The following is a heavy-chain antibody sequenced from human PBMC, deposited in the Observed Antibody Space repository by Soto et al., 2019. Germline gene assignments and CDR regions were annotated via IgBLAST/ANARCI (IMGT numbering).Heavy chain of an antibody. CDR3: ASDYYDLYYFDY. CDR2: ISYDGSNK. J-gene: IGHJ4*02. D-gene: IGHD3-22*01. V-gene: IGHV3-30*03. CDR1: GFTFSSYG. Sequence: GGSLRLSCAASGFTFSSYGMHWVRQAPGKGLEWVAVISYDGSNKYYADSVKGRFTISRDNSKNTLYLQMNSLRAEDTAVYYCASDYYDLYYFDYWGQGTLVTVSS.